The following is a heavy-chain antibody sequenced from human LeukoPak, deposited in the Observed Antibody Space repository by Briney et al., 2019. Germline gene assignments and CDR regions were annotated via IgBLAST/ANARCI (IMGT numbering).Heavy chain of an antibody. J-gene: IGHJ5*01. Sequence: GGSLRLSCAASGFIFSNHGMNWVRQAPGKGLEWVPGISPRGDITYYTDSVKGRFTVSRDNFKNTVHLQVNSLRPEDTAVYFCAKDDAWIRFASWGQGILVTVSS. V-gene: IGHV3-23*01. D-gene: IGHD5-12*01. CDR1: GFIFSNHG. CDR3: AKDDAWIRFAS. CDR2: ISPRGDIT.